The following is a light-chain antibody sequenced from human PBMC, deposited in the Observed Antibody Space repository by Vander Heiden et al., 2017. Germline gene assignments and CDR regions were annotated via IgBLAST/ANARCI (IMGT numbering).Light chain of an antibody. CDR3: RQHYSDPRT. CDR2: AAS. J-gene: IGKJ1*01. Sequence: DLQMSQSPSSLSASVGDRVTITCRASQGIRKALGWYQQKPGKAPKRLIYAASSLQSGVPSRFSGSGSGTEFTLTISSLQPEDFATYYCRQHYSDPRTFGQGTKVEIK. V-gene: IGKV1-17*01. CDR1: QGIRKA.